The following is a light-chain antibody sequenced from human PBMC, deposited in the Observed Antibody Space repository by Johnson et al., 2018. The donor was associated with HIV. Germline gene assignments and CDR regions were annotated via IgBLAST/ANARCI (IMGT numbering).Light chain of an antibody. V-gene: IGLV1-51*01. CDR2: DND. CDR1: TSNIVNNY. J-gene: IGLJ1*01. Sequence: QSVLTQPPSVSAAPGQKVTISCSGSTSNIVNNYISWYQHLPGTAPKLLIYDNDKRPSGIPDRFSGSKSGTSATLGITGLQTGDEADYYCGTWDSSLSAFVFGTGTEVTVL. CDR3: GTWDSSLSAFV.